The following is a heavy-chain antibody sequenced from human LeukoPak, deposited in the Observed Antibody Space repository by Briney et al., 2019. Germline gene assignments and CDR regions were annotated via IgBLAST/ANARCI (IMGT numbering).Heavy chain of an antibody. D-gene: IGHD5-12*01. CDR1: GGSISGYY. CDR3: AREAGAGWLRSNAFDI. J-gene: IGHJ3*02. Sequence: SETLSLTCTVSGGSISGYYWSWSRQPPGKGVGWIGNLYYMRGAWYKSSLKSRVAISVATSKNKFSLKLSSVTAADTAVYYCAREAGAGWLRSNAFDIWGQGTMVTVSS. CDR2: LYYMRGA. V-gene: IGHV4-59*01.